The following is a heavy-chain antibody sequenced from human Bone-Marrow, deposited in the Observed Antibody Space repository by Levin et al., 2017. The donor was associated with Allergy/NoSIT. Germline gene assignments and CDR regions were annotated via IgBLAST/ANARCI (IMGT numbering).Heavy chain of an antibody. V-gene: IGHV1-46*01. Sequence: GASVKVSCKASGYSFTRYYMHWVRQAPGHGLEWMGIINPTGGSTTYPQKFQGRVTMTRDTSTGTFYLEVNSLRFEDTAVYYCARDKDKRGQGYYFGMDVWGQGTTVIVSS. CDR1: GYSFTRYY. J-gene: IGHJ6*02. CDR3: ARDKDKRGQGYYFGMDV. CDR2: INPTGGST. D-gene: IGHD2/OR15-2a*01.